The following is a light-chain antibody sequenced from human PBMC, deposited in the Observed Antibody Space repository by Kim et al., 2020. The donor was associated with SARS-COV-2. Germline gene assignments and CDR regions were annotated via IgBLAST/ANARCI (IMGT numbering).Light chain of an antibody. CDR2: DAS. V-gene: IGKV1-13*02. CDR3: QQFNIYPLT. Sequence: ASIGDIVTITCRASQVISSALAWYQQKPGKAPNLLIYDASTLESGVPSRFSGSGSGTDFTLTISSLQPEDVATYYCQQFNIYPLTFGGGTKVDIK. CDR1: QVISSA. J-gene: IGKJ4*01.